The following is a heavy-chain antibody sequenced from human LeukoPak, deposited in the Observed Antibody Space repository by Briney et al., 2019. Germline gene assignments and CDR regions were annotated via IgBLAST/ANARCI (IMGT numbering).Heavy chain of an antibody. J-gene: IGHJ6*04. CDR1: GFTFSIYA. CDR3: ARDRRGDDYYYYGMDV. Sequence: GGSLRLSCAASGFTFSIYAMHWVRQAPGKGLEWVAVITYDGSNKYYADSVKGRFTISRDNSKNTLYLQMNSLRAEDTAVYYCARDRRGDDYYYYGMDVWGKGTTVTVSS. D-gene: IGHD4-17*01. V-gene: IGHV3-30*04. CDR2: ITYDGSNK.